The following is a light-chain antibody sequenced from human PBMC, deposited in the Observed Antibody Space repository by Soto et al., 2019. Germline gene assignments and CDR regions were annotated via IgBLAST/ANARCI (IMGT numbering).Light chain of an antibody. J-gene: IGKJ3*01. CDR1: QSISSY. CDR2: AAY. V-gene: IGKV1-39*01. Sequence: DIQMTQSPSSLSASVGDRVTITCRASQSISSYLNWYQQKPGKAPTLLIYAAYSLQSGVPSRFSGSGSGTDFTLTISSLQPEDFATYYCQHSYSTPRTFGPGTKVDIK. CDR3: QHSYSTPRT.